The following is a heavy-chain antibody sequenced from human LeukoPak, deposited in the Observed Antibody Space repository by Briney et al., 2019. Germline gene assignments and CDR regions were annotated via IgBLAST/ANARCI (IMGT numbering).Heavy chain of an antibody. V-gene: IGHV4-39*07. D-gene: IGHD1-7*01. CDR3: ARDRLELTNLFDP. CDR2: IYYSGST. Sequence: SETLSLTCTVSGGSISSSSYYWGWIRQPPGKGLEWIGSIYYSGSTYYNPSLKSRVTISVDTSKNQSSLKLSSVTAADTAVYYCARDRLELTNLFDPWGQGTLVTVSS. CDR1: GGSISSSSYY. J-gene: IGHJ5*02.